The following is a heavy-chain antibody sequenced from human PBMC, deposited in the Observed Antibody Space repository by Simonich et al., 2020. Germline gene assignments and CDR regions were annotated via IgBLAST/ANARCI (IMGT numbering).Heavy chain of an antibody. CDR2: SNPNRGGT. CDR1: GYTLPGYY. Sequence: QVQLVQSGAEVKKPGVSVTVSCKASGYTLPGYYMHWGRPDPGQGLWWVGWSNPNRGGTNYAQKFQGRVTMTRDTSISTAYMELTRLKSDDTAVYSCARGGLGHWYFDLWGRGTLVTVSS. D-gene: IGHD6-25*01. J-gene: IGHJ2*01. V-gene: IGHV1-2*02. CDR3: ARGGLGHWYFDL.